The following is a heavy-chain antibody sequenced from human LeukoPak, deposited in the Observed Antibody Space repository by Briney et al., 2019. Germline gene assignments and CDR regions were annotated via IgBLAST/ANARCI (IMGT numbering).Heavy chain of an antibody. CDR2: IYYSGST. D-gene: IGHD3-3*01. CDR1: GGSISSSSYY. Sequence: SETLSLTCTVSGGSISSSSYYWGWLRQPPGKGLEWLGRIYYSGSTYYNPSLKSRVTISVDTSKNQFSLKLSSVTAADTAVYYCARENLRFLEWLSSSPYYYMDVWGKGTTVTVSS. V-gene: IGHV4-39*07. CDR3: ARENLRFLEWLSSSPYYYMDV. J-gene: IGHJ6*03.